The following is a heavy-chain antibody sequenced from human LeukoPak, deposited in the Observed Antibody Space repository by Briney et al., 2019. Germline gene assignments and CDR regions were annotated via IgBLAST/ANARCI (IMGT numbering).Heavy chain of an antibody. J-gene: IGHJ3*02. CDR3: AKGPRTIVGASTAFDI. V-gene: IGHV3-23*01. Sequence: GGSLRLSCAASGFTFSSFAMSSVRQAPGKGLEWVASISGSRANIYNADSVRGRFTISRDNPKNTLFLQMNSLRAGHTAVYYCAKGPRTIVGASTAFDICGEGEIVTVSS. CDR2: ISGSRANI. CDR1: GFTFSSFA. D-gene: IGHD1-26*01.